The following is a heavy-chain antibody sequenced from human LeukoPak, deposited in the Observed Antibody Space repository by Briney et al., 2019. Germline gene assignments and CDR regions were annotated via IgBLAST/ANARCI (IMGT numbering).Heavy chain of an antibody. CDR2: ISGSGGST. Sequence: GGSLRLSCAASRFTFSSYAMSWVRQAPGKGLEWVSAISGSGGSTYYADSVKGRFTISRDNSKNTLFLQMNSLRAEDTAVYYCAKGVNYYDSSGYYPYYFVYWGQGTLVTVSS. CDR1: RFTFSSYA. J-gene: IGHJ4*02. V-gene: IGHV3-23*01. CDR3: AKGVNYYDSSGYYPYYFVY. D-gene: IGHD3-22*01.